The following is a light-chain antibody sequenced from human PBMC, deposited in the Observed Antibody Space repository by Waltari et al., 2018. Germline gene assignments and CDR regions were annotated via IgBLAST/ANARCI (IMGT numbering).Light chain of an antibody. CDR3: QNRRNWPLLT. CDR1: QYIGDY. J-gene: IGKJ4*01. CDR2: EAS. Sequence: VLTQSPATLSLSPGDRATLSCRASQYIGDYLAWYQQKPGQAPRLLMSEASNRATGVPDTFSASGSGTDFTLTVSSLEPEDFAVYYCQNRRNWPLLTFGGGTKVEIK. V-gene: IGKV3-11*01.